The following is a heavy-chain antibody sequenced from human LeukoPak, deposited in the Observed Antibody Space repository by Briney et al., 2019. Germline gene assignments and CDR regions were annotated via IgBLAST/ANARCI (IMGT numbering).Heavy chain of an antibody. Sequence: GASLKISCTGSGYSFTSYWIGWVRQMPGKGLEWMGIIYPGDSDTRYSPSFQGQVTIAADKSISTAYLQWSSLKASDTAMYYCARHSYYYDSSGYYHGDAFDIWGQGTMVTVSS. J-gene: IGHJ3*02. CDR1: GYSFTSYW. V-gene: IGHV5-51*01. CDR2: IYPGDSDT. D-gene: IGHD3-22*01. CDR3: ARHSYYYDSSGYYHGDAFDI.